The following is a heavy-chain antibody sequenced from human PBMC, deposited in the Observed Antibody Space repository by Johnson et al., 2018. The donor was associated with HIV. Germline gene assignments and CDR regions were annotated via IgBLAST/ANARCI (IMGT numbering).Heavy chain of an antibody. CDR2: IYRGGSK. Sequence: QEQLVESGGGVVQPGRSLRLSCAASGFTFSSYAMHWVRQAPGKGLEWVSVIYRGGSKYYADSVKGRFTISRANSKNTLYLQMNSLRAEDTAVYYCARDPVWGDPDAFDIWGQGTMVTVSS. V-gene: IGHV3-30*14. CDR1: GFTFSSYA. J-gene: IGHJ3*02. CDR3: ARDPVWGDPDAFDI. D-gene: IGHD3-16*01.